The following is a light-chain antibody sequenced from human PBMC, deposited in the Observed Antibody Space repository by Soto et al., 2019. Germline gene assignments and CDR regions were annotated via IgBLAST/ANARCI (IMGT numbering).Light chain of an antibody. Sequence: LTQPASVSGSPGQSITISCTGTSSDVGGYNYVSWYQQHPGKAPKLMIYEVSNRPSGVSNRFSGSKSGNTASLTISGLQAEDEADYYCSSYTSSSTLYVFGTGTKVTV. V-gene: IGLV2-14*01. CDR3: SSYTSSSTLYV. J-gene: IGLJ1*01. CDR2: EVS. CDR1: SSDVGGYNY.